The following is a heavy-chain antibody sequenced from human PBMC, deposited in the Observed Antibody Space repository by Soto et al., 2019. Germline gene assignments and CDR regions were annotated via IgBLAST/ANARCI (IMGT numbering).Heavy chain of an antibody. J-gene: IGHJ6*03. D-gene: IGHD3-10*01. Sequence: GGSLRLSCAASGFTFSSYAMSWVRQAPGKGLEWVSAISGSGGSTYYADSVKGRFTISRDNSKNTLYLQMNSLRAEDTAVYYCAKDHFEGSGSYYNVYYYYYMDVWGKGTTVTVSS. CDR1: GFTFSSYA. CDR2: ISGSGGST. V-gene: IGHV3-23*01. CDR3: AKDHFEGSGSYYNVYYYYYMDV.